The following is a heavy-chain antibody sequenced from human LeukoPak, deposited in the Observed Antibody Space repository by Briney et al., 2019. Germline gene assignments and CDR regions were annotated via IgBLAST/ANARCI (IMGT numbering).Heavy chain of an antibody. CDR3: AKDGYCSGGSCYQPFDY. D-gene: IGHD2-15*01. J-gene: IGHJ4*02. V-gene: IGHV3-23*01. CDR1: GFTFSSYA. Sequence: NPGGSLRLSCAASGFTFSSYAMSWVRQAPGRGLEWVSAISGSGGSTYYADSVKGRFTISRDNSKNTLYLQMNSLRAEDSAVYYCAKDGYCSGGSCYQPFDYWGQGTLVTVSS. CDR2: ISGSGGST.